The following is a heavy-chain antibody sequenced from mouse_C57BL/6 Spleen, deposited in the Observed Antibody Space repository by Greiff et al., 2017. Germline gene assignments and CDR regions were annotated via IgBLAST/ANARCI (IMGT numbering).Heavy chain of an antibody. CDR3: ARQFGYGSSYAMDY. CDR1: GFTFSSYG. CDR2: ISSGGSYT. V-gene: IGHV5-6*01. J-gene: IGHJ4*01. Sequence: DVHLVESGGDLVKPGGSLKLSCAASGFTFSSYGMSWVRQTPDKRLEWVATISSGGSYTYYPARVKGRFTISRDNAKNTLYLQMSSLKSKDTAVYYCARQFGYGSSYAMDYWGQGTSVTVSS. D-gene: IGHD1-1*01.